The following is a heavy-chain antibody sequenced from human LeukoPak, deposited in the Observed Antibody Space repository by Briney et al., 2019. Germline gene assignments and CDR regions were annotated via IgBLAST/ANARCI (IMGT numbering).Heavy chain of an antibody. J-gene: IGHJ4*02. D-gene: IGHD6-19*01. Sequence: SETLSLPCTVSSRSISSYHWSWIRQPAGKGLEWVGRIYTSGCTNYNPSLKSRVTMSVDTSKTQFSRKLSSVTAADTAGYYCARGGYSSGWYYFDYWGQGTLVTVSS. CDR3: ARGGYSSGWYYFDY. CDR1: SRSISSYH. V-gene: IGHV4-4*07. CDR2: IYTSGCT.